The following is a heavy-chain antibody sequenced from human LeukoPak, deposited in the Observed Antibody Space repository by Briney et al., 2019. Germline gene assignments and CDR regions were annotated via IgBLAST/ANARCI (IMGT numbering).Heavy chain of an antibody. V-gene: IGHV5-51*01. Sequence: GESLKISCKGSGYSFTSYWIGWVRQMPGKGLEWMGIIYPGDSDTRYGPSFQGQVTISADKSINTAYLQWNSLKASDTALYYCARRGSYYLPFDSWGQGTLVTVSS. D-gene: IGHD1-26*01. J-gene: IGHJ4*02. CDR1: GYSFTSYW. CDR3: ARRGSYYLPFDS. CDR2: IYPGDSDT.